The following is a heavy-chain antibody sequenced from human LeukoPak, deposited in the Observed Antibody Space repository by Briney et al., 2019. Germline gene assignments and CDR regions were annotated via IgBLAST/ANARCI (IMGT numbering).Heavy chain of an antibody. D-gene: IGHD6-13*01. J-gene: IGHJ5*02. Sequence: GASVKVSCKASGYTFTSYGISWVRQAPGQGLEWMGWINPNSGGTNYAQKFQGRVTMTRDTSISTAYMELSRLRSDDTAVYYCARDRSSSWALGSTRSRARWFDPWGQGTLVTVSS. V-gene: IGHV1-2*02. CDR3: ARDRSSSWALGSTRSRARWFDP. CDR2: INPNSGGT. CDR1: GYTFTSYG.